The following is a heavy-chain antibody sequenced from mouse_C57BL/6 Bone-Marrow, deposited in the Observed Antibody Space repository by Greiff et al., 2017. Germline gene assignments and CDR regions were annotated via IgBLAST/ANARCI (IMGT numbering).Heavy chain of an antibody. J-gene: IGHJ3*01. D-gene: IGHD1-1*01. CDR2: IDPEDGDT. Sequence: EVQLQQSGAELVRPGASVKLSCTASGFNIKDYYMHWVKQRPEQGLEWIGRIDPEDGDTEYAPKFQGKATMTADTSSNTAYLQLSSLTSEDTAVYYCTTSYYGSSFAYWGQGTLVTVSA. V-gene: IGHV14-1*01. CDR1: GFNIKDYY. CDR3: TTSYYGSSFAY.